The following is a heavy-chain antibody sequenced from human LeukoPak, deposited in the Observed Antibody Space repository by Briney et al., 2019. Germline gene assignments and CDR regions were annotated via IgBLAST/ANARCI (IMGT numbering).Heavy chain of an antibody. J-gene: IGHJ3*02. Sequence: SETLSLTCTVSGGSISSYYWSWIRQPPGKGLEWIGYIYYSGSTNYNPSLKSRVTISVDTSKNQFSLKLSSVTAADTAVYYCARGIIAAAGTGAFDIWGQGTMVTVSS. CDR2: IYYSGST. D-gene: IGHD6-13*01. CDR1: GGSISSYY. CDR3: ARGIIAAAGTGAFDI. V-gene: IGHV4-59*08.